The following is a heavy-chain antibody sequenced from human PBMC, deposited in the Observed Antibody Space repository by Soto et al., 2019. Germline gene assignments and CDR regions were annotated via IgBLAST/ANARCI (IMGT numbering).Heavy chain of an antibody. CDR1: GGSISSSSYY. CDR3: ARLRSSGYYYVRYYYGMDV. D-gene: IGHD3-22*01. CDR2: IYYSGST. Sequence: PSETLSLTCTVSGGSISSSSYYWGWTRQPPGKGLEWIGSIYYSGSTYYNPSLKSRVTISVDTSKNQFSLKLSSVTAADTAVYYCARLRSSGYYYVRYYYGMDVWGQGTTVTAP. J-gene: IGHJ6*02. V-gene: IGHV4-39*01.